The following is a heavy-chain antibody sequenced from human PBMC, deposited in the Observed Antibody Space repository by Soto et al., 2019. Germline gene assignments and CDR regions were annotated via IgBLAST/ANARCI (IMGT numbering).Heavy chain of an antibody. J-gene: IGHJ5*02. CDR1: GHTFTSYY. CDR2: INPSGGST. Sequence: ASVKVSCKASGHTFTSYYMHWVRQAPGQGLEWMGIINPSGGSTSYAQKFQGRVTMTRDTSTSTVYMELSSLRSEDTAVYYCARGVNYGDYELWGDWFDPWGQGTLVTVSS. CDR3: ARGVNYGDYELWGDWFDP. V-gene: IGHV1-46*03. D-gene: IGHD4-17*01.